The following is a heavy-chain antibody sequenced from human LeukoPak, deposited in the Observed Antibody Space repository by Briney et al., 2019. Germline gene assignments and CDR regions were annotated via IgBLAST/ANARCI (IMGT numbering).Heavy chain of an antibody. D-gene: IGHD6-19*01. CDR1: GYTFTAYY. V-gene: IGHV1-2*02. CDR2: INPNTGGT. Sequence: ASVKVSCKTSGYTFTAYYMHWVRQAPGQGLEWMGWINPNTGGTNYAQKFQGRVTMTRDTSINTAYMDLNRLKSDDTAVYYCARDPSNSSGWRAFFDYWGQGTLVTVSS. J-gene: IGHJ4*02. CDR3: ARDPSNSSGWRAFFDY.